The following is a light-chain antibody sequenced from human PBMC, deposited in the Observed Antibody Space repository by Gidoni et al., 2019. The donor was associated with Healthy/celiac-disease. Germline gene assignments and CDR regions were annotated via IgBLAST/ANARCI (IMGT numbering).Light chain of an antibody. CDR1: QSISSY. J-gene: IGKJ3*01. Sequence: DIQMTQSPSSLSASVGDRVTITCRASQSISSYLNWYHQKPGKAPKLLIYAASSLQSGVPSRFSGSGSGTDFTLTISSLQPEDFATYYFQQSYSTPFTFGPGTKVDIK. V-gene: IGKV1-39*01. CDR3: QQSYSTPFT. CDR2: AAS.